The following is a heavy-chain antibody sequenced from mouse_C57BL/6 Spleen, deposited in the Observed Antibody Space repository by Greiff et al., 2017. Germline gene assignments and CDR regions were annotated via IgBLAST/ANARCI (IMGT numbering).Heavy chain of an antibody. CDR2: FSDGGTYT. D-gene: IGHD4-1*01. CDR3: ARGGNWDAWFAY. Sequence: DVQLVASGGGLVKPGGSLKLSCAASGFTFSSYAMSWVRQTPQKRLEWVATFSDGGTYTNYPDNVKGRFTISRDNAKNNLYLQRRHLKSEDTAMYYCARGGNWDAWFAYWGQGTLVTVSA. J-gene: IGHJ3*01. CDR1: GFTFSSYA. V-gene: IGHV5-4*01.